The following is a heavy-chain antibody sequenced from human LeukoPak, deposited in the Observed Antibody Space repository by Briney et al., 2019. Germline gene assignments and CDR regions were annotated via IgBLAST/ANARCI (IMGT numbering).Heavy chain of an antibody. J-gene: IGHJ4*02. CDR2: IIPIFGTA. CDR1: GGTFSSYA. V-gene: IGHV1-69*13. D-gene: IGHD2-21*02. CDR3: ARGRGADCGGDCYEWSFDY. Sequence: ASVKVSCKASGGTFSSYAISWVRQAPGQGLEWMGGIIPIFGTANYAQKFQGRVTITADESTSTAYMELSSLRSEDTAVYYCARGRGADCGGDCYEWSFDYWGQGTLVTVSS.